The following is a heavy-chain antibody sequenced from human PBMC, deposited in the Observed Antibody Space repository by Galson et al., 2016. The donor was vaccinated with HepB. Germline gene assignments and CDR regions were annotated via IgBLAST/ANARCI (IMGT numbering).Heavy chain of an antibody. Sequence: SLRLSCAVSGFSVSNNYMSWVRQAPGKGLEWVAVIYGGGDTYYADSVKSRFTISRDNSKNTLYLEMHSLGAEDTAVYYCARDTDSRERSDWWGQGTLVTVSS. CDR3: ARDTDSRERSDW. J-gene: IGHJ4*02. D-gene: IGHD3-22*01. CDR2: IYGGGDT. CDR1: GFSVSNNY. V-gene: IGHV3-53*01.